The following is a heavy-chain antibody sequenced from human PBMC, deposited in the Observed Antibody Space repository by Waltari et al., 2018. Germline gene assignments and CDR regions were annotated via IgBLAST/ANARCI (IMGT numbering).Heavy chain of an antibody. CDR1: GRSIRSSSYY. CDR2: IYYSGST. Sequence: QLQLQESGPGLVKPSETLSLTCTVSGRSIRSSSYYWGWIRQPPGKGLEWIGSIYYSGSTYYNPSLKSRVTISVDTSKNQFSLKLSSVTAADTAVYYCAGSAVPGYGMDVWGQGTTVTVSS. CDR3: AGSAVPGYGMDV. J-gene: IGHJ6*02. V-gene: IGHV4-39*07. D-gene: IGHD2-2*01.